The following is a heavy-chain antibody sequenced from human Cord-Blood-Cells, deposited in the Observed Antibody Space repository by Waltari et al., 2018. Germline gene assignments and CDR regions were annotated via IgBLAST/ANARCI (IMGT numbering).Heavy chain of an antibody. Sequence: QVQLVQSGAEVKKPGASVKVSCKASGYTFTRYGISWVRKAPGQGLEWMGWISSYNGNTNYAQKLKGRVTMTTDTSTSTTYMELRSLRSDDTAVYYCARDVLTTPYWYFDLWGRGTLVTVSS. CDR3: ARDVLTTPYWYFDL. J-gene: IGHJ2*01. CDR2: ISSYNGNT. V-gene: IGHV1-18*04. CDR1: GYTFTRYG. D-gene: IGHD4-4*01.